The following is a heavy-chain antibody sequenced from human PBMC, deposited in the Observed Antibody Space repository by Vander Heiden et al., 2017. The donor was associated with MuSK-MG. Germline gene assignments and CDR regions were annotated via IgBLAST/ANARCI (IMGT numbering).Heavy chain of an antibody. J-gene: IGHJ4*02. D-gene: IGHD3-16*01. V-gene: IGHV4-39*01. Sequence: QLQLQESGPGLVKPSETPSPTCSVSGGSISSSNDYWGWIRQPPGKGLEWIGSIHYSGNTYYNPSLKSRVTISIDTSKNQFSLKLSSVTAADTAVYYCARLGVRSFDYWGQGTLVTVSS. CDR1: GGSISSSNDY. CDR2: IHYSGNT. CDR3: ARLGVRSFDY.